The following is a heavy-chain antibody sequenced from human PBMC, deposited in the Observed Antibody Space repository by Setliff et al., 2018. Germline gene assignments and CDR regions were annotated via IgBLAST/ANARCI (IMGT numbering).Heavy chain of an antibody. CDR3: ARDGVHTAMLIDYYYYMDV. CDR1: GGTFSSYA. D-gene: IGHD5-18*01. J-gene: IGHJ6*03. Sequence: GASVKVSCKASGGTFSSYAISWVRQAPGQGLEWMGGIIPIFGTANYAQNFQGRVTITTDESTSTAYMELTSLRSEDTAVYYCARDGVHTAMLIDYYYYMDVWGKGTTVTV. V-gene: IGHV1-69*05. CDR2: IIPIFGTA.